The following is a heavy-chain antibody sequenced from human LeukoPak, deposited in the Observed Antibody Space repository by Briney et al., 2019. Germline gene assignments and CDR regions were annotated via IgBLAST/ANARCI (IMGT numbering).Heavy chain of an antibody. V-gene: IGHV1-69*06. D-gene: IGHD6-13*01. CDR1: GGTFSSYA. CDR3: ARGPLPYSSSSWFVY. Sequence: SVKVSCKASGGTFSSYAISWVRQAPGQGLEWMGGIIPIFGTANYAQKFQGRVTITADKSTSTAYMELSSLRSEDTAVYYCARGPLPYSSSSWFVYWGQGTLVTVSS. J-gene: IGHJ4*02. CDR2: IIPIFGTA.